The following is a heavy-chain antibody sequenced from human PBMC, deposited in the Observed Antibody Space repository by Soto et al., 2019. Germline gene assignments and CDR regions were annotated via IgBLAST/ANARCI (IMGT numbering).Heavy chain of an antibody. Sequence: PSETLSLTCTVSGGFISSYYWSWIRQPPGKGLEWIGYIYYSGSTNYNPSLKSRVTISVDTSKNQFSLKLSSVTAADTAVYYCARLTGIAVAGPPDYWGQGTLVTVSS. V-gene: IGHV4-59*08. CDR1: GGFISSYY. D-gene: IGHD6-19*01. CDR3: ARLTGIAVAGPPDY. J-gene: IGHJ4*02. CDR2: IYYSGST.